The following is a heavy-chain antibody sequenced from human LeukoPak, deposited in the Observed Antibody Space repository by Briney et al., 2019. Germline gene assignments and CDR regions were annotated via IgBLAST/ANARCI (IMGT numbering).Heavy chain of an antibody. D-gene: IGHD5-24*01. CDR1: GFPFSSYW. CDR2: IKQDGSKK. V-gene: IGHV3-7*04. Sequence: GGSLRLSCVASGFPFSSYWMTWVRQAPGKGLEWVANIKQDGSKKSYVDSVKGRFTISRDNAKNSLYLQMNSLRAEDTAIYYCTRVGYIDEGIDYWGQGTLVTVPS. J-gene: IGHJ4*02. CDR3: TRVGYIDEGIDY.